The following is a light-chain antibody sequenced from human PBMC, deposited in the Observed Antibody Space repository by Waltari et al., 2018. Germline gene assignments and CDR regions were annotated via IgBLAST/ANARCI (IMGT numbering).Light chain of an antibody. CDR2: DAS. Sequence: IQMTQSPSSLSTSVGDRVTITFQASQDLSNYLNWYQQKPGKAPKLLIYDASNVETGVPSRFSGSGSGTDFTFTISSLQPEDIATYYCQQYDNLPLTFGGGTKVEIK. J-gene: IGKJ4*01. CDR3: QQYDNLPLT. V-gene: IGKV1-33*01. CDR1: QDLSNY.